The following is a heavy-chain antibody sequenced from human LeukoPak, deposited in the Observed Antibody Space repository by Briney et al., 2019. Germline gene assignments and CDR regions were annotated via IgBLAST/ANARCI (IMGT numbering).Heavy chain of an antibody. Sequence: GGSLRLSCAASGFTFSSYAMHWVRQAPGKGLEWVSYISSSSSTIYYADSVKGRFTISRDNAKNSLYLQMNSLRAEDTAVYYCAREWCSSTSCYLFDYWGQGTLVTVSS. D-gene: IGHD2-2*01. CDR1: GFTFSSYA. CDR3: AREWCSSTSCYLFDY. CDR2: ISSSSSTI. J-gene: IGHJ4*02. V-gene: IGHV3-48*01.